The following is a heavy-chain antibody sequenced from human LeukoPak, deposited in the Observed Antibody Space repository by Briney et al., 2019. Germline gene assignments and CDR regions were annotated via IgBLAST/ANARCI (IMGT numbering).Heavy chain of an antibody. CDR3: ARDPSVAGPLDY. CDR2: ISSSTTTI. V-gene: IGHV3-48*02. J-gene: IGHJ4*02. D-gene: IGHD6-19*01. CDR1: GFTFSSYP. Sequence: GGSLRLSCAASGFTFSSYPMNWVRQAPGKGLEWVSFISSSTTTIHYADSVKGRFTISRDNAKNSLYLQMNSLRDEDTAVYYCARDPSVAGPLDYWGQGTLVTVSS.